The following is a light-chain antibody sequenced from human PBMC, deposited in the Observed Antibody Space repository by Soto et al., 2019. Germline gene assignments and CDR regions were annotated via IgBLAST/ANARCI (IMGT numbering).Light chain of an antibody. CDR1: SSDVGGYNY. J-gene: IGLJ3*02. V-gene: IGLV2-11*01. CDR2: DVS. CDR3: CSYAGSPLV. Sequence: QSMLTQPRSVSGSPGQSVTISCTGTSSDVGGYNYVSWYQQHPGKAPKLMIYDVSKRPSGVPDRFSGSKSGNTASLTISGLQAEDEADYYCCSYAGSPLVFGGGTKLTVL.